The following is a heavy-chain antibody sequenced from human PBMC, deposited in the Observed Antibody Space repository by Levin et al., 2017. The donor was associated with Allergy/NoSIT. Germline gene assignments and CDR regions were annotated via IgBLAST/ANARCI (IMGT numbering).Heavy chain of an antibody. CDR1: GGSFSGYY. D-gene: IGHD1-1*01. CDR3: ARGGYRRVFDY. Sequence: SETLSLTCAVYGGSFSGYYWSWIRQPPGKGLEWIGEINHSGSTNYNPSLKSRVTISVDTSKNQFSLKLSSVTAADTAVYYCARGGYRRVFDYWGQGTLVTVSS. V-gene: IGHV4-34*01. CDR2: INHSGST. J-gene: IGHJ4*02.